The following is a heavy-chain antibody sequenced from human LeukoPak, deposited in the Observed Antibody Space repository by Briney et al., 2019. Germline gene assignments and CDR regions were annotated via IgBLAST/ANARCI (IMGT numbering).Heavy chain of an antibody. Sequence: ASVKVSCKASGYTFTSYGISWVRQAPGQGLEWMGWISAYNGNTNYAQKLQGRVTMTTDTSTSTAYMELRSLRSEDTAVYYCARSSIIAAAGPYYFDYWGQGTLVTVSS. V-gene: IGHV1-18*01. D-gene: IGHD6-13*01. CDR3: ARSSIIAAAGPYYFDY. CDR1: GYTFTSYG. CDR2: ISAYNGNT. J-gene: IGHJ4*02.